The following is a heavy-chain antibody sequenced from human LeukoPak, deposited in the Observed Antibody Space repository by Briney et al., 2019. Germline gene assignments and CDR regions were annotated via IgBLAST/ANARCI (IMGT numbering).Heavy chain of an antibody. CDR3: ARGGRGSSSFYWYFDL. V-gene: IGHV4-59*12. D-gene: IGHD6-13*01. Sequence: SPSETLSLTCTVSGGSISSYYWSWIRQPPGKGLEWIGYIYYSGSTNYNPSLKSRVTISVDKSKNQFSLKLSSVTAADTAVYYCARGGRGSSSFYWYFDLWGRGTLVTVPS. J-gene: IGHJ2*01. CDR2: IYYSGST. CDR1: GGSISSYY.